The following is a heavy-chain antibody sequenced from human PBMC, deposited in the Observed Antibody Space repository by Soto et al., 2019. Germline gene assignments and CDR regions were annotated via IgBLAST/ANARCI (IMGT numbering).Heavy chain of an antibody. J-gene: IGHJ6*02. D-gene: IGHD4-17*01. CDR3: ARANYGDYGYGMDV. CDR1: GGSISSGGYS. CDR2: IYHSGTT. V-gene: IGHV4-30-2*01. Sequence: SETLSLTCAVSGGSISSGGYSWSWIRQPPGKGLEWITYIYHSGTTYYNPSLKSRVTISVDRSKNQFSLKLSSVTAADTAVYYCARANYGDYGYGMDVWGQGTTVTVSS.